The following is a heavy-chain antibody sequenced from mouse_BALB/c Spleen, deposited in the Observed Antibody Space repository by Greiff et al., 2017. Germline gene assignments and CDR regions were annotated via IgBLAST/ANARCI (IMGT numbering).Heavy chain of an antibody. D-gene: IGHD1-2*01. CDR3: ASTATSFYAMDY. J-gene: IGHJ4*01. CDR1: GFTFSDYG. CDR2: ISNLAYSI. V-gene: IGHV5-15*02. Sequence: EVQGVESGGGLVQPGGSRKLSCAASGFTFSDYGMAWVRQAPGKGPEWVAFISNLAYSIYYADTVTGRFTISRENAKNTLYLEMSSLRSEDTAMYYCASTATSFYAMDYWGQGTSVTVSS.